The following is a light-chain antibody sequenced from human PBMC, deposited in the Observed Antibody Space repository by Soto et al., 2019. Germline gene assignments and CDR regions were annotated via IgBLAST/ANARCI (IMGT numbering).Light chain of an antibody. Sequence: DIQMTQSPSTLSGSVGDRVTITCRASQTISSWLAWYQQKPGKAPKLLIYKASSLESGVPSRFSGSGSGTEFTLTISSLQPDDFATYYCQQYDDYFQTFGQGTKVDIK. J-gene: IGKJ1*01. CDR1: QTISSW. V-gene: IGKV1-5*03. CDR3: QQYDDYFQT. CDR2: KAS.